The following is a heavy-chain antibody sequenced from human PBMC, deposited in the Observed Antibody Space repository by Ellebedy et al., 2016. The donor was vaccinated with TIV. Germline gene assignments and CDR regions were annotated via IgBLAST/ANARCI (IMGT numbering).Heavy chain of an antibody. CDR1: GFTFSSYA. Sequence: GESLKISCAASGFTFSSYAMSWVRQAPGKGLEWVSGIVGSGATKYTDSVKGRFTISRDNSKNTVDLQMNSLRAEDTAVYYCAKDRIAGDGYWVFDFWGQGTLVTVST. CDR2: IVGSGATK. D-gene: IGHD5-18*01. CDR3: AKDRIAGDGYWVFDF. V-gene: IGHV3-23*01. J-gene: IGHJ4*02.